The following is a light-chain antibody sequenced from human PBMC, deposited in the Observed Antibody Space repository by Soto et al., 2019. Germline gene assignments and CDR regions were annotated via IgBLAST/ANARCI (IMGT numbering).Light chain of an antibody. J-gene: IGLJ3*02. CDR1: SSDVGGYKY. CDR2: DVN. V-gene: IGLV2-14*03. CDR3: SSYTSSSTWV. Sequence: QSALTQPASVSGSPGQSITISCTGTSSDVGGYKYASWYQQHPGKAPKLIIYDVNNRPSGVSNRFSGSKSGNTASLTISGLQAEDEADYYCSSYTSSSTWVFGGGTKLTVL.